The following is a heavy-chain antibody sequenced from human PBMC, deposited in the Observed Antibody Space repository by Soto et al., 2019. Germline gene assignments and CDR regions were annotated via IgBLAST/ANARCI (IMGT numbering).Heavy chain of an antibody. D-gene: IGHD2-2*01. Sequence: ASVKPSCKDSGYTITSNGISWVRQAPEQGLEWMGWISAYNGNTNYAQKLQGRVTMTTDTSTSTAYMELRSLRSDDTAVYYCASRLGGYCSSTSCPDLNAFDIWGQGTMVTVSS. V-gene: IGHV1-18*01. CDR1: GYTITSNG. CDR2: ISAYNGNT. J-gene: IGHJ3*02. CDR3: ASRLGGYCSSTSCPDLNAFDI.